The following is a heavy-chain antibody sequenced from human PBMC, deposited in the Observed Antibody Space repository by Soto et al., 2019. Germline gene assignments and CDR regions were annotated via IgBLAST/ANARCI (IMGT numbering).Heavy chain of an antibody. V-gene: IGHV4-4*07. Sequence: SETLSLTCTVSGGSISSYYWSWIRQPAGKGLEWIGRIYTSGSTNYNPSLKSRVTMSVDTPKNQFSLKLSSVTAADTAVYYCARDRDDFWSGYRPPVYFDYWGQGTLVTVSS. CDR3: ARDRDDFWSGYRPPVYFDY. D-gene: IGHD3-3*01. J-gene: IGHJ4*02. CDR2: IYTSGST. CDR1: GGSISSYY.